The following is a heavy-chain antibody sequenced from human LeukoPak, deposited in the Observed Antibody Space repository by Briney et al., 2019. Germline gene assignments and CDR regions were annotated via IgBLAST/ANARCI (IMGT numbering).Heavy chain of an antibody. CDR3: AKMRTPTAHSGDAFDI. D-gene: IGHD4-17*01. V-gene: IGHV3-30*18. CDR1: GFTFSSYG. Sequence: GRSLRLSCAASGFTFSSYGIHWVRQAPGKGLEWVAVISHDGSNKYYVASVKGRFTISRDNSKDTLNLQMNSLRAEDTAVYYCAKMRTPTAHSGDAFDIWGRGTMVTVSS. J-gene: IGHJ3*02. CDR2: ISHDGSNK.